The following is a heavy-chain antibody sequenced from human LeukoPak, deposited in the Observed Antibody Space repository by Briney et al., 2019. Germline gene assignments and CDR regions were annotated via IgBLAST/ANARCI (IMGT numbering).Heavy chain of an antibody. CDR3: ARYNRGYESSYFDY. D-gene: IGHD5-12*01. V-gene: IGHV1-2*02. CDR2: INPNSGGT. CDR1: GYTFTGYY. J-gene: IGHJ4*02. Sequence: GASVKVSCKASGYTFTGYYMHWVRQAPGQGLEWMGWINPNSGGTNYAQKFQGRVTMTRDTSISTAYMELSRLRSDDTAVYYCARYNRGYESSYFDYWGQGTLVTVSS.